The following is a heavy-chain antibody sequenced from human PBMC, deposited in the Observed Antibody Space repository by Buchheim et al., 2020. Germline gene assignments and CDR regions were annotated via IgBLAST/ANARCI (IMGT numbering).Heavy chain of an antibody. D-gene: IGHD3-3*01. V-gene: IGHV1-69*06. CDR3: ARDMRGYDFWYQNWFDP. CDR2: IIPIFGTA. CDR1: GGTFSSYA. J-gene: IGHJ5*02. Sequence: QVQLVQSGAEVKKPGSSVKVSCKASGGTFSSYAISWVRQAHGQGLEWMGGIIPIFGTANYAQKFQGRVTITADKSTSTAYMELSSLRSEDTAVYYCARDMRGYDFWYQNWFDPWGQGTL.